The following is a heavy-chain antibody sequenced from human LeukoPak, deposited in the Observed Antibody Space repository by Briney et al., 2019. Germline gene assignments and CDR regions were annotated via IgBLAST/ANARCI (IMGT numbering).Heavy chain of an antibody. J-gene: IGHJ4*02. CDR3: ARASIAAGPDY. Sequence: SVKVSCKASGYTFTGYYMHWVRQAPGQGLEWMGGIIPIFGTANYAQKFQGRVTITADKSTSTAYMELSSLRSEDTAVYYCARASIAAGPDYWGQGTLVTVSS. CDR1: GYTFTGYY. D-gene: IGHD6-13*01. CDR2: IIPIFGTA. V-gene: IGHV1-69*06.